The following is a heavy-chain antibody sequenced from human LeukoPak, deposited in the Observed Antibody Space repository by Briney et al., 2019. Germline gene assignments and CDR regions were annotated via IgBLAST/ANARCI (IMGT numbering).Heavy chain of an antibody. J-gene: IGHJ6*02. D-gene: IGHD3-3*01. Sequence: GGSLRLSCAASGFTFSSYGMHWVRQAPGKGLEWVAVIWYDGSNKYYADSVKGRFTISRDNAKNSLYLQMNSLRAEDTALYYCAKARAYYDFWSGPDMDVWGQGTTVTVSS. V-gene: IGHV3-33*03. CDR1: GFTFSSYG. CDR3: AKARAYYDFWSGPDMDV. CDR2: IWYDGSNK.